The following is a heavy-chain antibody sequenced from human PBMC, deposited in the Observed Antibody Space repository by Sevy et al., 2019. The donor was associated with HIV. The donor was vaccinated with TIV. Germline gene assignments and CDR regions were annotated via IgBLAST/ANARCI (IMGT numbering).Heavy chain of an antibody. V-gene: IGHV3-13*01. CDR1: GFIFSNYD. J-gene: IGHJ3*02. Sequence: GGSLRLSCVGSGFIFSNYDMHWVRQRTGKGLEWVASIGTLADTFYPDSVKGRFTISRENAKNSLVLQMNDLRVGDTAAYFCTRHGILPYCSGKAFDIWGRGTTVTVSS. CDR2: IGTLADT. CDR3: TRHGILPYCSGKAFDI. D-gene: IGHD3-10*01.